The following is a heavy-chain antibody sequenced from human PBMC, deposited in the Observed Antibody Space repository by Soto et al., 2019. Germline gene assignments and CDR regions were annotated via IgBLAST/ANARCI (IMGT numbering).Heavy chain of an antibody. Sequence: EVQLVESGGGLVQPGGSLRLSCAASGFTFSSYSMNWVRQAPGKGLEWVSYISSSSSTIYYADSVKGQFTISRDNAKNSLYLQMNSLRAEDTAVYYCARDTITMVRGVIPFDYWGQGTLVTVSS. CDR2: ISSSSSTI. CDR1: GFTFSSYS. D-gene: IGHD3-10*01. CDR3: ARDTITMVRGVIPFDY. J-gene: IGHJ4*02. V-gene: IGHV3-48*01.